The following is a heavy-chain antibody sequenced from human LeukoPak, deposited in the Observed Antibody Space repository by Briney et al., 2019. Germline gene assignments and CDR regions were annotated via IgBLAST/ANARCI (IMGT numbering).Heavy chain of an antibody. CDR1: GYTFTNFD. Sequence: ASVKVSCKASGYTFTNFDINWVRQATGQGLEWMGWMNPKTGNTGSAQKLQGRVTITGNTSISTAYMELSSLRSEDTAVYYCARDRHCSSTSCYPFHYYYYMDVWGKGTTVTVSS. V-gene: IGHV1-8*01. CDR3: ARDRHCSSTSCYPFHYYYYMDV. J-gene: IGHJ6*03. D-gene: IGHD2-2*01. CDR2: MNPKTGNT.